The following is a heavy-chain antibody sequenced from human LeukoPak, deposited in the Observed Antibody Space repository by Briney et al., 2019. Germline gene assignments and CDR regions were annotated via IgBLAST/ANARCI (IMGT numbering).Heavy chain of an antibody. CDR3: ARRIVTYFYYGMDG. CDR2: IKEDGSDK. CDR1: GFTFSSHW. Sequence: GGSLRLSCAASGFTFSSHWMSWVRQAPGKGLEWVANIKEDGSDKYYVDSVKCRFTVSRDNAKNSLYLQMNSLRAEDTAVYYCARRIVTYFYYGMDGWGQGTTVTVSS. D-gene: IGHD2-15*01. J-gene: IGHJ6*02. V-gene: IGHV3-7*01.